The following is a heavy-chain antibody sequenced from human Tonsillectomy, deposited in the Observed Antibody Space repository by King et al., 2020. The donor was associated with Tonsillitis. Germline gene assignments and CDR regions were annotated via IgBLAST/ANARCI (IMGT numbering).Heavy chain of an antibody. D-gene: IGHD5-12*01. CDR2: IYSSGST. J-gene: IGHJ4*02. CDR3: ATSRDSGYDPYFDY. Sequence: VQLQESGPGLVKPSQTLSPTCTVSGGSISSGRYYWSWIRQSAGKGLEWIGRIYSSGSTNYNPSLRSRVTMSVDTSKNQFSLKLSSATAADTAVYYCATSRDSGYDPYFDYWGQGTLVTVSS. CDR1: GGSISSGRYY. V-gene: IGHV4-61*02.